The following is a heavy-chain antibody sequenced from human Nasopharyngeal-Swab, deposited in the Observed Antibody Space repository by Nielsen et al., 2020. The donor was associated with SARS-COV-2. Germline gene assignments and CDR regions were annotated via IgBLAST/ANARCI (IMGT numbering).Heavy chain of an antibody. D-gene: IGHD1-26*01. V-gene: IGHV3-23*01. Sequence: GESLKISCAASGFTFSSYAMHWVRQAPGKGLEWVSAISGSGGSTYYADSVKGRFTISRDNSKNTLYLQMNSLRAEDTAVYYCARVGATNRNYFDYWGQGTLVTVSS. CDR3: ARVGATNRNYFDY. CDR2: ISGSGGST. CDR1: GFTFSSYA. J-gene: IGHJ4*02.